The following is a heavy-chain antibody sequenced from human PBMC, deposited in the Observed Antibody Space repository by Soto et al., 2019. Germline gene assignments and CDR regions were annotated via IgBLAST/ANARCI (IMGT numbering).Heavy chain of an antibody. CDR3: AKLGVPARYSGYEIGLDFDY. CDR2: ISWDGGST. V-gene: IGHV3-43*01. CDR1: GFTFDDYT. D-gene: IGHD5-12*01. J-gene: IGHJ4*02. Sequence: GGSLRLSCAASGFTFDDYTMHWVRQAPGKGLEWVSLISWDGGSTYYADSVKGRFTISRDNSKNSLYLQMNSLRTEDTALYYCAKLGVPARYSGYEIGLDFDYWGQGTLVTVSS.